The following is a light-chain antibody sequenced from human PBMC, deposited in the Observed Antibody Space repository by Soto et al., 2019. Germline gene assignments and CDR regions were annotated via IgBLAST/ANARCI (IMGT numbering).Light chain of an antibody. V-gene: IGKV3-15*01. CDR2: GAS. Sequence: EQVVTQSPATLSVSPGERATLSCRASQSVSSNLAWYQQKPGQAPRLLIYGASSRATGIPVRFSGSGSGTEFTLTISSLQSEDFALYYCQQYNNWPPITFGQGTRLEI. J-gene: IGKJ5*01. CDR1: QSVSSN. CDR3: QQYNNWPPIT.